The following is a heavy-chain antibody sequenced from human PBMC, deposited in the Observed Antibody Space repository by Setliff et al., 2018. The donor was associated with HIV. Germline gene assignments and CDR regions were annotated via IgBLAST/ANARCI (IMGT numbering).Heavy chain of an antibody. Sequence: SETLSLTCTVSNASISSGGFYRSWVRQHPGKGLEWIGYIYYTGSTYYNPSLKSRVSISVDTSKNQFSLKLTSVTAADTAVYYCVKAVAAPSWFDPWGQGTLVTVSS. CDR2: IYYTGST. CDR1: NASISSGGFY. J-gene: IGHJ5*02. V-gene: IGHV4-31*03. CDR3: VKAVAAPSWFDP. D-gene: IGHD2-15*01.